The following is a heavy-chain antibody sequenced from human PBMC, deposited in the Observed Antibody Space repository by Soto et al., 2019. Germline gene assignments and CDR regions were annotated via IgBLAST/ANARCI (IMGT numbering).Heavy chain of an antibody. CDR1: GFTFSYYE. V-gene: IGHV3-48*03. J-gene: IGHJ4*02. Sequence: EVQLAESGGDLVQPGGSLRLSCVGSGFTFSYYEMNWVRQAPGKGLERVAFISHTDRLTHYPDSVKGRFTISRDNAKNSLYLQMDSLTVEDTAVYFCTRDIRNFDIWGQGTLVAVSS. CDR2: ISHTDRLT. D-gene: IGHD3-10*01. CDR3: TRDIRNFDI.